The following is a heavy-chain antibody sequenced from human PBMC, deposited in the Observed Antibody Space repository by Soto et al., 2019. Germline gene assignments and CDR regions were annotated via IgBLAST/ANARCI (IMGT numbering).Heavy chain of an antibody. J-gene: IGHJ5*02. Sequence: EVQLLESGGGLVQPGGSLRLSCAASGFTFSSYAMSWVRQAPGKGLEWVSAISGSGGSTYYADSVKGRFTISRDNSKNTLYLQMKSLRAEDTALYYCAKIWLAAAGTGNWFDPWGQGTLVTVSS. CDR2: ISGSGGST. D-gene: IGHD6-13*01. V-gene: IGHV3-23*01. CDR3: AKIWLAAAGTGNWFDP. CDR1: GFTFSSYA.